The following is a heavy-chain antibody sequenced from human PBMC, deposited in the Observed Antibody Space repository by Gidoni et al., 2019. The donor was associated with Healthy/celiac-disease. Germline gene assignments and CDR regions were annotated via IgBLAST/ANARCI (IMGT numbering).Heavy chain of an antibody. CDR1: GGSISSSSYY. J-gene: IGHJ4*02. Sequence: QLQLQESGPGRGPPSETLSRICSVPGGSISSSSYYRGWFRQPPGKGLEWIGSVYYSESTYYNPSLKSRVTMSIDTSKNQFSLKVGSVTAADTAVYYCAGEECELRLWGQGTLVTVSS. V-gene: IGHV4-39*07. CDR3: AGEECELRL. CDR2: VYYSEST. D-gene: IGHD3-10*01.